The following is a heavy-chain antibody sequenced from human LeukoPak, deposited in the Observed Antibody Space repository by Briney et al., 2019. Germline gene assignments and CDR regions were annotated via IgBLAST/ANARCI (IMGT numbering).Heavy chain of an antibody. Sequence: GGSLRLSCAASGFTFSSYEMNWVRQAPGKGLEWVSYISSSGSTIYYADSVKGRFTISRDNAKNSLYLQMNSLRAEDTAVYYCARAGRYCSSTSCSIPDYWGQGTLVTVSS. V-gene: IGHV3-48*03. CDR3: ARAGRYCSSTSCSIPDY. CDR1: GFTFSSYE. D-gene: IGHD2-2*01. J-gene: IGHJ4*02. CDR2: ISSSGSTI.